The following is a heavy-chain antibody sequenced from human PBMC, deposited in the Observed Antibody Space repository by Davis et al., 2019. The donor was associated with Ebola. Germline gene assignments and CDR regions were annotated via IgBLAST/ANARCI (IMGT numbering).Heavy chain of an antibody. Sequence: GESLKISCKASGYSFTNYWIGWVRQMPGKGLEWMGIFYPGDSDIRYSPSFQGHVTISVDNSITTAYLQWSSLKASDTAMYYCTSQGHRGSYLIHDYWGQGTQVIVSS. CDR3: TSQGHRGSYLIHDY. D-gene: IGHD5-18*01. CDR2: FYPGDSDI. CDR1: GYSFTNYW. V-gene: IGHV5-51*01. J-gene: IGHJ4*02.